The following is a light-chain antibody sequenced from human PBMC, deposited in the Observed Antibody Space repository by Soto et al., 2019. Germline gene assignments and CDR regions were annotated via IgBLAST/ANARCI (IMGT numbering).Light chain of an antibody. Sequence: ATQMNQSPSSLSASVGDRIAITCRASRDIGNDLGWFQQKPGKAPKLLIYSASTLQSGVPSRFSGSGSGTDFTLTITRLQPEDFATYYCLQDYNYPWTFGQGTKVDIK. CDR3: LQDYNYPWT. V-gene: IGKV1-6*01. CDR1: RDIGND. CDR2: SAS. J-gene: IGKJ1*01.